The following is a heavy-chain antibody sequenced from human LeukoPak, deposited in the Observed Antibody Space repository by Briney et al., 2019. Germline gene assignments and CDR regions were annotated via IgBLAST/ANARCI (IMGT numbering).Heavy chain of an antibody. CDR3: ARGTIYGDYYYYYYMDV. CDR2: IIPILGIA. D-gene: IGHD4-17*01. Sequence: SVKVSCKASGGTFSSYTISWVRQAPGQGLEWMGRIIPILGIANYTQKFQGRVTITADKSTSTAYMELSSLRSEDTAVYYCARGTIYGDYYYYYYMDVWGKGTTVTVSS. CDR1: GGTFSSYT. J-gene: IGHJ6*03. V-gene: IGHV1-69*02.